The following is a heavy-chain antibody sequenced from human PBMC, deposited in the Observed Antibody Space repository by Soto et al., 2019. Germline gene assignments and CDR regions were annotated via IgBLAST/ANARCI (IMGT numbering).Heavy chain of an antibody. D-gene: IGHD4-4*01. CDR2: INPSGGST. CDR1: GYTFTTYY. Sequence: QVQLVQSGAEVKKPGASVKVSCKASGYTFTTYYIHGVRQAPGQGLEWMGIINPSGGSTSYAQKFQGRVTMTRDTSTSTVYMEVTSLRSEDTAMYYCARGNYDYSNVLDFWGQGTLVTVSS. CDR3: ARGNYDYSNVLDF. J-gene: IGHJ4*02. V-gene: IGHV1-46*01.